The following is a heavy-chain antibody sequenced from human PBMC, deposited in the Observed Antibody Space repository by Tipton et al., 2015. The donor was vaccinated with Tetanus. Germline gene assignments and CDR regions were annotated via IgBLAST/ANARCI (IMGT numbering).Heavy chain of an antibody. J-gene: IGHJ4*02. CDR1: GGSVNSGSYY. V-gene: IGHV4-61*01. CDR2: IYQSGST. D-gene: IGHD6-13*01. Sequence: TLSLTCTVSGGSVNSGSYYWSWIRQPPGKGLEWIGYIYQSGSTSYSPSLESRVTISLETSRNQFSLRLRSVTAADTAVYYCAREVEAAGYDYWGQGTLVTVSS. CDR3: AREVEAAGYDY.